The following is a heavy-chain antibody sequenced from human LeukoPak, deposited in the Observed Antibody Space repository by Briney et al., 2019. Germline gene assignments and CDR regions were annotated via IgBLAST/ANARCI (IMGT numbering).Heavy chain of an antibody. CDR1: GFTFSSYT. Sequence: GGSLRLSCAASGFTFSSYTMNWVRQAPGTGLEWVSSISSSSSYIYYADSVEGRFTISRDNAKNSLYLQMNSLRAEDTAVYYCASSLVAGYYYYNYYYMDVWGKGTTVTVPS. J-gene: IGHJ6*03. CDR2: ISSSSSYI. CDR3: ASSLVAGYYYYNYYYMDV. D-gene: IGHD5-18*01. V-gene: IGHV3-21*01.